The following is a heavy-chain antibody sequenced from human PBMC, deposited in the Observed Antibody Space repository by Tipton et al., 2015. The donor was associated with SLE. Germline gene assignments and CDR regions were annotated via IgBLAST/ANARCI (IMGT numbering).Heavy chain of an antibody. J-gene: IGHJ6*02. CDR1: GFTFSSYG. Sequence: SLRLSCAASGFTFSSYGMHWVRQLPGKGLEWMAVIWYDGLNKYSTDSVKGRFTISRDNSKNTLFLQMNSLRAEDTAVYYCARVLTPYYGMDVWGQGATVTVSS. V-gene: IGHV3-33*01. CDR3: ARVLTPYYGMDV. CDR2: IWYDGLNK. D-gene: IGHD3-9*01.